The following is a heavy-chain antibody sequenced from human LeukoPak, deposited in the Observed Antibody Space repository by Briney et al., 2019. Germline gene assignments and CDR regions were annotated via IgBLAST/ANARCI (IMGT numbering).Heavy chain of an antibody. CDR1: GYTFTSYY. CDR3: VRWAGRLISSSWSDY. D-gene: IGHD6-13*01. V-gene: IGHV1-46*01. CDR2: INPSGGSA. Sequence: GASVKVSCKAPGYTFTSYYMHWVRQAPGQGLEWMGIINPSGGSASYAQKFQGRVTMTRDTSTSTAYMELGSLRSDDTAVYYCVRWAGRLISSSWSDYWGQGTLVTVSS. J-gene: IGHJ4*02.